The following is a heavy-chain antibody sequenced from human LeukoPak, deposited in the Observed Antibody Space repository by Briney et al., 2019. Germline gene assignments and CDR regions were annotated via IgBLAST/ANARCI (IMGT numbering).Heavy chain of an antibody. CDR1: GFTFDNYA. Sequence: GGSLRLSCAASGFTFDNYAMHWVRQAPGKGLEWVSGISWNSGSIGYADSVKGRFTISRDNAKNSLYLQMNSLRAEDTAVYYCAELGITMIGGVWGKGTTVTISS. CDR2: ISWNSGSI. V-gene: IGHV3-9*01. D-gene: IGHD3-10*02. CDR3: AELGITMIGGV. J-gene: IGHJ6*04.